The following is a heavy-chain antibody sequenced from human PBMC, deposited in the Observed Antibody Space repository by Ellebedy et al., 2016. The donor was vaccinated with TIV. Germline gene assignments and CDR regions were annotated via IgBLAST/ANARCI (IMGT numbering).Heavy chain of an antibody. CDR2: IYHDGSYK. CDR1: GFTFSNYA. D-gene: IGHD2-15*01. J-gene: IGHJ3*02. V-gene: IGHV3-33*01. Sequence: GESLKISCAASGFTFSNYAMHWVRQAPGKGLEWVAVIYHDGSYKYYADSVKGRFTISRDNSKNTLHLQMNSLRAEDTAVYYCARDIILGYCSGGTCSDPLDIWGQGTMVTVS. CDR3: ARDIILGYCSGGTCSDPLDI.